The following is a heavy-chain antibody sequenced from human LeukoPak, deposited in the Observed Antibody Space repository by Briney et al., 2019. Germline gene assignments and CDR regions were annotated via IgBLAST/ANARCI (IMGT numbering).Heavy chain of an antibody. J-gene: IGHJ4*02. CDR3: AIGYYGSGSPLPFDY. D-gene: IGHD3-10*01. V-gene: IGHV1-69*04. CDR2: IIPILGIA. Sequence: SVKVSCKASGGTFSSYAISWVRQAPGQGLEWMGRIIPILGIANYAQKFQGRVTITADKSTSTAYMELSSLRSEDTAVYYCAIGYYGSGSPLPFDYWGQGTLVTVSS. CDR1: GGTFSSYA.